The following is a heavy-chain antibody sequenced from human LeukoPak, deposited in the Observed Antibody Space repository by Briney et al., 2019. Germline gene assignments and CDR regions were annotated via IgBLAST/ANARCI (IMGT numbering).Heavy chain of an antibody. CDR1: GGSINSHY. Sequence: NPSEALSLTCAVSGGSINSHYWSWIRQPPGKGLEWIGDIYYKGSTKYNPSLKSRVTISVDTSKNHLSLKLTSVTAADTAVYYCASRFRYTSGWYYDSWGQGTLVTVSS. V-gene: IGHV4-59*08. D-gene: IGHD6-19*01. J-gene: IGHJ4*02. CDR3: ASRFRYTSGWYYDS. CDR2: IYYKGST.